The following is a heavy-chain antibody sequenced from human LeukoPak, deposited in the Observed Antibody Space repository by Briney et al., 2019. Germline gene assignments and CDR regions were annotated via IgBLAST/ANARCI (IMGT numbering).Heavy chain of an antibody. CDR3: AKEGYDTGEFDY. CDR1: GFTFVNYA. J-gene: IGHJ4*02. D-gene: IGHD3-9*01. V-gene: IGHV3-23*01. Sequence: GGSLRLSCAASGFTFVNYAMSWVRQAPGKGLECVSSISATGGNTYYVDSVKGRFIISRDNSKNTLFLQMNSLRADDTALYYCAKEGYDTGEFDYWGQGTLVSVSS. CDR2: ISATGGNT.